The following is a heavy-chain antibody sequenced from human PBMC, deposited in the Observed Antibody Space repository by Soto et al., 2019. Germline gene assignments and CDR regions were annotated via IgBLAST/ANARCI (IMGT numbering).Heavy chain of an antibody. CDR1: GFACSGHT. V-gene: IGHV3-48*02. CDR2: IGNTLDTI. D-gene: IGHD2-15*01. CDR3: ARGDFSGGSCYGIDV. Sequence: EVQLVGSGGVWVQPGGSLRLSCAASGFACSGHTMNWVRQAPGKGLVWVAYIGNTLDTIYDADSVKGRFIISRDDAMKSVFLHMSSLRDDATAVYYCARGDFSGGSCYGIDVWGRGTTVTVSS. J-gene: IGHJ6*02.